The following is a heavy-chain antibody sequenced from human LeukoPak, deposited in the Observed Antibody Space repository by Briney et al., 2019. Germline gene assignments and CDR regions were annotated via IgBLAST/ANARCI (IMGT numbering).Heavy chain of an antibody. Sequence: PSETLSLTCTVSGGSISSYYSGWVRQPAGKGLEWIGRIYTSGSTTYNPSLKSRVTMSVDTSKNQFSLKLSSVTAADTAVYYCARSGYGVTGGGWFDSWGQGTLVTVPS. CDR3: ARSGYGVTGGGWFDS. V-gene: IGHV4-4*07. J-gene: IGHJ5*01. D-gene: IGHD2-21*02. CDR2: IYTSGST. CDR1: GGSISSYY.